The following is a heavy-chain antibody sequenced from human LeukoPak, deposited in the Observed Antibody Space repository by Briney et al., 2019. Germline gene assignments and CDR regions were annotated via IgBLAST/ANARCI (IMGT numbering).Heavy chain of an antibody. D-gene: IGHD3-22*01. CDR2: INPSGGST. Sequence: ASVTVSCKASGYTFTSYYMHWVRQAPGQGLEWMGIINPSGGSTSYAQKFQGRVTMTRDMSTSTVYMELSSLRSEDTAVYYCARGGEVVVITEEYYFDYWGQGTLVTVSS. CDR1: GYTFTSYY. J-gene: IGHJ4*02. CDR3: ARGGEVVVITEEYYFDY. V-gene: IGHV1-46*01.